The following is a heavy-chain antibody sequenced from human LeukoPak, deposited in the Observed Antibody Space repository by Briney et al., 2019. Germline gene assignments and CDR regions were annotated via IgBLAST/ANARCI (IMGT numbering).Heavy chain of an antibody. CDR3: AKDESSSWYGFRGLFDY. Sequence: PGGSLTLSCAASGFTFSSCAMSWVRQAPGKGLEWVSGISGSGGNTYYADSVKGRFIISRDNSKNTLYLQMNSLRAEDTAVYYCAKDESSSWYGFRGLFDYWGQGTLVIVSS. CDR2: ISGSGGNT. CDR1: GFTFSSCA. V-gene: IGHV3-23*01. J-gene: IGHJ4*02. D-gene: IGHD6-13*01.